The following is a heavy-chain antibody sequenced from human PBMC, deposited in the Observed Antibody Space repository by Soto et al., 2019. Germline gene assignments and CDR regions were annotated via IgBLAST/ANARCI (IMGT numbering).Heavy chain of an antibody. J-gene: IGHJ4*02. D-gene: IGHD1-1*01. V-gene: IGHV3-66*01. Sequence: EVQLVESGGGLVQPGGSLRLSCAASGFTVSNHYMRWVRQAPGKGLEWVSLINSGGATSYADSVKGRFTISRDNSKNTLYLQMNSLRAEDTAVYYCARDGTYNWVGGQGILVTVSS. CDR1: GFTVSNHY. CDR3: ARDGTYNWV. CDR2: INSGGAT.